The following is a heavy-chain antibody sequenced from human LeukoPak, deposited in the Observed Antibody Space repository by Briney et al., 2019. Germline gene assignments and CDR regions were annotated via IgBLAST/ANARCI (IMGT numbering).Heavy chain of an antibody. J-gene: IGHJ6*02. D-gene: IGHD3-10*01. CDR1: GFTFSSYS. CDR2: IYSGGST. Sequence: GGSLRLSCAASGFTFSSYSMNWVRQAPGKGLEWVSVIYSGGSTYYADSVKGRFTISRDNSKNTLYLQMNSLRAEDTAVYYCAKGLKWFGELRDYYYGMDVWGQGTTVTVSS. V-gene: IGHV3-23*03. CDR3: AKGLKWFGELRDYYYGMDV.